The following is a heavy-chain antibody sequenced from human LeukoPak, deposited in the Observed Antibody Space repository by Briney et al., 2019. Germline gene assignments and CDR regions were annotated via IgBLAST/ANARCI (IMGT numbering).Heavy chain of an antibody. CDR2: INPNSGAT. CDR1: GYTFSGNY. J-gene: IGHJ4*02. V-gene: IGHV1-2*02. CDR3: ARIRGVRELRLDY. Sequence: ASVKVSCKASGYTFSGNYIHWLRQAPGQGLEWMGWINPNSGATFYAQKFQGRVTLTRDTSITTVYMELSTLGSDDTAMYYCARIRGVRELRLDYWGQGTLVTVSS. D-gene: IGHD1-7*01.